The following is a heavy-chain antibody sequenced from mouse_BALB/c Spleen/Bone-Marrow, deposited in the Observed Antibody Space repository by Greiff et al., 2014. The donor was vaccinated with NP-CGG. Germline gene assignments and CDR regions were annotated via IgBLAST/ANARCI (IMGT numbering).Heavy chain of an antibody. Sequence: SGAELVRPGASVKLSCKASGYSFTSYWMNWVKQRPGQGLEWIGMIHPSDSETRLNQKFKDKATLTADKSSSTAYMQLSSPTSEDSAVYYCAREREITTVVAGDWYFDVWGAGTTVTVSS. V-gene: IGHV1-74*04. D-gene: IGHD1-1*01. CDR3: AREREITTVVAGDWYFDV. CDR1: GYSFTSYW. J-gene: IGHJ1*01. CDR2: IHPSDSET.